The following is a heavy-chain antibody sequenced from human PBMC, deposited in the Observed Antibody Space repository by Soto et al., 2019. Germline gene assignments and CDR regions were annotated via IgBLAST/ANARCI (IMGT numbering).Heavy chain of an antibody. CDR2: IRSKANSYAT. J-gene: IGHJ6*02. CDR1: GFTFSGSA. V-gene: IGHV3-73*01. CDR3: TRHEEASSSWTLDYYYGMDV. D-gene: IGHD6-13*01. Sequence: PGGSLRLSCAASGFTFSGSAMHWVRQASGKGLEWVGRIRSKANSYATAYAASVKGRFTISRDDSKNTAYLQMNSLKTEDTAVYYCTRHEEASSSWTLDYYYGMDVWGQGTTVTVSS.